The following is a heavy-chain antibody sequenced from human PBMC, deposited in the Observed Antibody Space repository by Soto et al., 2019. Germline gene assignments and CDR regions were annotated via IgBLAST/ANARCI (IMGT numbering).Heavy chain of an antibody. Sequence: QVQLVQSGAEVKKPGASVKVSCKASGYTFTSYGISWVRQAPGQGLEWMGWISAYNGNTNYAQKLQGRVTMTTDTSTRTAYMELRSLRSDDTAVYYCARDLGVVGATTYYYGMDVWGQGTTVTVSS. CDR1: GYTFTSYG. V-gene: IGHV1-18*01. CDR3: ARDLGVVGATTYYYGMDV. J-gene: IGHJ6*02. D-gene: IGHD1-26*01. CDR2: ISAYNGNT.